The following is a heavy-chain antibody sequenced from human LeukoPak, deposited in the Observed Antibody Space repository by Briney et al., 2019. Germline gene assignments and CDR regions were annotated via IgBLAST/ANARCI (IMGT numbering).Heavy chain of an antibody. V-gene: IGHV1-69*13. CDR1: GGTFSSYA. Sequence: GASVKVSCKASGGTFSSYAISWVRQAPGQGLEWMGGIIPIFGTANYAQKFQGRVTITADGSTSTAYMELSSLRSEDTAVYYCARAGFGGYCSSTSCYPFDYWGQGTLVTVSS. CDR3: ARAGFGGYCSSTSCYPFDY. J-gene: IGHJ4*02. D-gene: IGHD2-2*01. CDR2: IIPIFGTA.